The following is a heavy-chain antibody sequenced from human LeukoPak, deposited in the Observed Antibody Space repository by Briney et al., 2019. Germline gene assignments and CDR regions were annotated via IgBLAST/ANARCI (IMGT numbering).Heavy chain of an antibody. V-gene: IGHV4-61*02. CDR1: GGSISSGSYY. J-gene: IGHJ5*02. D-gene: IGHD3-10*01. CDR3: ARSQGSGSYYNWFDP. Sequence: SETLSLTCTVSGGSISSGSYYWSWIRQPAGKGLEWIGRIYTSGSTNYNPSLKSRVTISVDTSKNQFSLKLSSVTAADTAVYYCARSQGSGSYYNWFDPWGQGTLVTVSS. CDR2: IYTSGST.